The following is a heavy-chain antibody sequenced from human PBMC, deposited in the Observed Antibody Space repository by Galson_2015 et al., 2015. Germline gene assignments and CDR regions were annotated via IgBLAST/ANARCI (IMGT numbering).Heavy chain of an antibody. CDR3: ARGQKYSSSFGYYCYYGMDV. D-gene: IGHD6-13*01. J-gene: IGHJ6*02. CDR1: GFTFSSYG. V-gene: IGHV3-33*01. CDR2: IWYDGSNK. Sequence: SLRLSCAASGFTFSSYGMHWVRQAPGKGLEWVAVIWYDGSNKYYADSVKGRFTISRDNSKNTLYLQMNSLRAEDTAVYYCARGQKYSSSFGYYCYYGMDVWGQVATVTVSS.